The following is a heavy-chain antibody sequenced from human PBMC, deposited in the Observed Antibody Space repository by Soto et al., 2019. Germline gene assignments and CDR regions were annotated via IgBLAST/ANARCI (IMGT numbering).Heavy chain of an antibody. V-gene: IGHV3-23*01. CDR1: GFTFSSYA. J-gene: IGHJ6*03. CDR2: ISGSGGST. D-gene: IGHD2-15*01. Sequence: PGGSLRLSCAASGFTFSSYAMSWVRQAPGKGLEWVSLISGSGGSTYYADSVKGRFTISRDNSKNTLYLQMNSLRAEDTAVYYCAKGGGGGPYYYMDVWGKGTTVTVSS. CDR3: AKGGGGGPYYYMDV.